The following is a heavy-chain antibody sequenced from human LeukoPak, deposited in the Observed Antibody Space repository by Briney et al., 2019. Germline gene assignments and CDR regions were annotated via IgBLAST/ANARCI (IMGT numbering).Heavy chain of an antibody. Sequence: GESLKISCKGSGYIFTNYWISWVRQMPGKGLEWMGRIDPSDSYTNYSPSFQGHVTISADKSIRTAYLQWSSLRASDTAIYCCARGERSLDYWGQGTLVTVSS. CDR2: IDPSDSYT. J-gene: IGHJ4*02. V-gene: IGHV5-10-1*01. D-gene: IGHD3-10*01. CDR1: GYIFTNYW. CDR3: ARGERSLDY.